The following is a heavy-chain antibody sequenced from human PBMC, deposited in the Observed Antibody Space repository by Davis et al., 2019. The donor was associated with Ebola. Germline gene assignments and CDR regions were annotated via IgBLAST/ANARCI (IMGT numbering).Heavy chain of an antibody. CDR1: GFTFSSYA. D-gene: IGHD4-23*01. J-gene: IGHJ4*02. CDR2: ISGSGGST. CDR3: AKGGGDYDGSQYYFDY. Sequence: GGSLRLSCAASGFTFSSYAMNWVRQAPGKGLEWVSAISGSGGSTYYADSVKGRFTISRDSSKNTLYLQMNSLKVEDTAAYYCAKGGGDYDGSQYYFDYWGQGTLVTVSS. V-gene: IGHV3-23*01.